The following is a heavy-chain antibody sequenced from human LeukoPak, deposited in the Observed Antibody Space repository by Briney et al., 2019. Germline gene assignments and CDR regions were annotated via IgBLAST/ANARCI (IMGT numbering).Heavy chain of an antibody. Sequence: SETLSLTCAVYGGSFSGYYWSWIRQPPGKGLEWIGEINHSGSTNYNPSLKSRVTISVDTSKNQFSLKLSSVTAAGTAVYYCARAYYDFWSGKHMDVWGKGTTVTVSS. CDR1: GGSFSGYY. D-gene: IGHD3-3*01. V-gene: IGHV4-34*01. CDR3: ARAYYDFWSGKHMDV. CDR2: INHSGST. J-gene: IGHJ6*03.